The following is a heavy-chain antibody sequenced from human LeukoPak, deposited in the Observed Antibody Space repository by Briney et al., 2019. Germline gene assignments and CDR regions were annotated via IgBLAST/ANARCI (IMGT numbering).Heavy chain of an antibody. CDR2: IWPDDSDT. J-gene: IGHJ3*02. CDR3: ARIIGSTPNAFDI. D-gene: IGHD3-10*01. Sequence: GESLKISCKESGYSFTSYWIGWVRQVPGNGLEWMGIIWPDDSDTRYSPSFQGQVTISVDKSTSTAFLEWSTLKAPDTAMYYCARIIGSTPNAFDIWAQGTMVTVSS. V-gene: IGHV5-51*01. CDR1: GYSFTSYW.